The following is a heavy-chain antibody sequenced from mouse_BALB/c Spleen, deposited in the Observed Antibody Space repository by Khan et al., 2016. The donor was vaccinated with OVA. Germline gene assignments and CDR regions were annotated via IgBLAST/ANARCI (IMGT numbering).Heavy chain of an antibody. CDR3: GRGGGGDRFAY. V-gene: IGHV1S137*01. CDR1: GYTFTDFT. CDR2: ISTYYGDV. J-gene: IGHJ3*01. Sequence: QVQLKESGAELVRPGVSVKISCKGSGYTFTDFTMHWVKQSPTKSLEWIGVISTYYGDVTYNQKFKDKATMTVDKSSSTAYMELARLTYEDSAIFCCGRGGGGDRFAYWGQGTLVTVSA.